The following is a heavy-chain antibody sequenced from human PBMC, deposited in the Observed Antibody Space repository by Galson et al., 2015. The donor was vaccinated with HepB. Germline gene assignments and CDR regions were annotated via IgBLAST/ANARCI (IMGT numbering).Heavy chain of an antibody. D-gene: IGHD1-20*01. Sequence: SVKVSCKASGYTFTSCYMHWVRQAPGQGLEWMGIINPSGGSTSYAQKFQGRVTMTRDTSTSTVYMELSSLRSEDTAVYYCARALPNWNDWGTHHSYYYYYYGMDVWGQGTTVTVSS. J-gene: IGHJ6*02. V-gene: IGHV1-46*01. CDR3: ARALPNWNDWGTHHSYYYYYYGMDV. CDR2: INPSGGST. CDR1: GYTFTSCY.